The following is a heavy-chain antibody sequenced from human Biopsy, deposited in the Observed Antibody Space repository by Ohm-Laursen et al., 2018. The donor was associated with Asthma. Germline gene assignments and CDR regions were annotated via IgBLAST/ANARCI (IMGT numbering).Heavy chain of an antibody. V-gene: IGHV3-30*04. CDR3: ARGGLHYYEYYGMDV. J-gene: IGHJ6*02. CDR2: ISYDGRNT. CDR1: GFTFDNYT. D-gene: IGHD2-21*02. Sequence: SLRLSCAASGFTFDNYTMHWVRQAPGKGLEWGTIISYDGRNTYYADSVEGRFTISRDNSKNTLFLQMSSLRPEDTAVYYCARGGLHYYEYYGMDVWGQGTTVTVSS.